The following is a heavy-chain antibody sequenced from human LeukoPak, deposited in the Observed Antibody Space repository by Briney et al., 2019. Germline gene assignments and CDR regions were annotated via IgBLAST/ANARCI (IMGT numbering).Heavy chain of an antibody. J-gene: IGHJ4*02. CDR3: ARRPRNSGGDDGPAGLDY. D-gene: IGHD2-21*02. Sequence: PSETLSRTCAVYVGSFSGYYWSWIRQPPGKGLEWIGEITDSGSTKYNPSLKSRATISADTSKNQFSLKVTSVTAADTAVYYCARRPRNSGGDDGPAGLDYWGQGNLVTVSS. CDR1: VGSFSGYY. V-gene: IGHV4-34*01. CDR2: ITDSGST.